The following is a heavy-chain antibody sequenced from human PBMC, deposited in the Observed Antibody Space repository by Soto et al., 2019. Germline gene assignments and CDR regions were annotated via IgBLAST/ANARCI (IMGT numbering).Heavy chain of an antibody. CDR1: GFTFSNAW. Sequence: GGSLRLSCAASGFTFSNAWMSWVRQAPGKGLEWVGRIKSKTDGGTTDYAAPVKGRFTISRDDSKNTLYLQMNSLKTEDTAVYYCTTEDEQLVSDSYYYYGMDVWGQGTTVTVSS. CDR3: TTEDEQLVSDSYYYYGMDV. J-gene: IGHJ6*02. V-gene: IGHV3-15*01. CDR2: IKSKTDGGTT. D-gene: IGHD6-6*01.